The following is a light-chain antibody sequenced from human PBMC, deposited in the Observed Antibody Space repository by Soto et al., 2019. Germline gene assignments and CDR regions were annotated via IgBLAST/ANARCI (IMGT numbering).Light chain of an antibody. Sequence: AIRMTQSPSSLSASTGDRVTITCRASQGISSYLAWYQQKPGKAPKLLIYAASTLQSGVPSRFSGSGSGTEFTLTISCLQSEDFASYYCQQYYNYPWTFGQGTKVEIK. CDR1: QGISSY. V-gene: IGKV1-8*01. J-gene: IGKJ1*01. CDR3: QQYYNYPWT. CDR2: AAS.